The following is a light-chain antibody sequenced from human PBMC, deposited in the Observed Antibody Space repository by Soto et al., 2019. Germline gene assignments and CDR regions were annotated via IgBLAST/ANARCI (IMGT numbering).Light chain of an antibody. Sequence: EIVLTQSPGTLSLSPGERATLSCRASQSVSSTYLAWYQQQPGQAPRLLVYGASNRATGIPDRFSGSGSGTDFTLTIRRLEPEDFAVYYCKQYGSSSWTFGQGTKVDIK. CDR1: QSVSSTY. V-gene: IGKV3-20*01. CDR3: KQYGSSSWT. J-gene: IGKJ1*01. CDR2: GAS.